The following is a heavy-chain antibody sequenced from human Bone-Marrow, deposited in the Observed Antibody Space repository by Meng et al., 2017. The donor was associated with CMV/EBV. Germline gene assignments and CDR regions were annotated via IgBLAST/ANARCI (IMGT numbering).Heavy chain of an antibody. D-gene: IGHD6-13*01. CDR2: IRTKANSYAT. CDR3: ARRAVAGAPNRGMDY. CDR1: IFSGST. Sequence: IFSGSTMHWVRQASGEGLEWVGRIRTKANSYATAYAASVKGRFTISRDDSKNTAYLQMNSLKTEDTAVYYCARRAVAGAPNRGMDYWGQGTLVTVSS. V-gene: IGHV3-73*01. J-gene: IGHJ4*02.